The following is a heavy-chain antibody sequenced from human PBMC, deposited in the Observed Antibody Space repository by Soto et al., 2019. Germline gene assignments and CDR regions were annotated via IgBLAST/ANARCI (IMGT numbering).Heavy chain of an antibody. CDR2: IKSKTDGGTT. CDR3: TTGNYYYDSSGYYLPHDY. CDR1: GFTFINAW. J-gene: IGHJ4*02. Sequence: PGGSLRLSCAASGFTFINAWMSWVRQAPGKGLEWVGRIKSKTDGGTTDDAAPANGRFTISRDDSKNTLYLQMNSLKTEDTAVYYCTTGNYYYDSSGYYLPHDYWGKGT. D-gene: IGHD3-22*01. V-gene: IGHV3-15*01.